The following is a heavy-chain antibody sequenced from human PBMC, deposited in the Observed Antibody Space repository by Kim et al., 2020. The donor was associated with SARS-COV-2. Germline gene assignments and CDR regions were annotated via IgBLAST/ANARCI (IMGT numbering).Heavy chain of an antibody. J-gene: IGHJ4*02. V-gene: IGHV3-23*01. CDR3: AKDCALTYCGGDCYYDY. D-gene: IGHD2-21*02. CDR2: ISGSGGST. Sequence: GGSLRLSCAASGFTFSSYAMSWVRQAPGKGLEWVSAISGSGGSTYYADSVKGRFTISRDNSKNTLYLQMNSLRAEDTAVYYCAKDCALTYCGGDCYYDYWGQGTLVTVSS. CDR1: GFTFSSYA.